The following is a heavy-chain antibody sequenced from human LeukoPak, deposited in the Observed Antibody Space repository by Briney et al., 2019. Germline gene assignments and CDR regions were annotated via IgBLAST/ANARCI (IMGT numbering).Heavy chain of an antibody. Sequence: PGGSLRLSCSASGFTFSSYAMHWVRQAPGKGLEYVSAISSDGGSTYYADSVKGRFTISRDNSKNTLYLQMSSLRAEDTAVYYCVKGGAHRYGPGYDAFDIWGQGTMVTVSS. V-gene: IGHV3-64D*06. D-gene: IGHD5-18*01. CDR3: VKGGAHRYGPGYDAFDI. CDR2: ISSDGGST. CDR1: GFTFSSYA. J-gene: IGHJ3*02.